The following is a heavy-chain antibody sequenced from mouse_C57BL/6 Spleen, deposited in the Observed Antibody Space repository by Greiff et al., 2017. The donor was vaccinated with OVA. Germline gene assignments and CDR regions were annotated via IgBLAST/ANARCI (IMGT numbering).Heavy chain of an antibody. CDR1: GFTFSSYA. D-gene: IGHD1-1*01. CDR3: ARVYYYGSSPRYFDV. CDR2: ISAGGSYT. V-gene: IGHV5-4*01. Sequence: EVQRVESGGGLVKPGGSLKLSCAASGFTFSSYAMSWVRQTPEKRLEWVATISAGGSYTYYPANVKGRFTISRDNAKNKLYLQMSHLKSEDTAMYYCARVYYYGSSPRYFDVWGTGTTVTVSS. J-gene: IGHJ1*03.